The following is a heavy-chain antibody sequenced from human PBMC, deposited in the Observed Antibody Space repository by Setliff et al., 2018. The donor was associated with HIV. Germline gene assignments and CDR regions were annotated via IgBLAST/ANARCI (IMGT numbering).Heavy chain of an antibody. CDR3: ARRGQTGGEAFDI. CDR2: IFPGDSKM. D-gene: IGHD3-10*01. J-gene: IGHJ3*02. Sequence: GESLKISCKGSGYSFTSYWIAWVRQKPGKGLEWMGIIFPGDSKMHYSPSFQGRVTLSADKSISTAYLQWSSLKASDTAMYYCARRGQTGGEAFDIWGQGTMVTVSS. CDR1: GYSFTSYW. V-gene: IGHV5-51*01.